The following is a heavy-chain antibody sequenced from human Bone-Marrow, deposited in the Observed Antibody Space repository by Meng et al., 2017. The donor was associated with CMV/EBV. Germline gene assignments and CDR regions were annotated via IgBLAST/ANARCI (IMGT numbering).Heavy chain of an antibody. V-gene: IGHV4-61*02. Sequence: HPQDAGPARGRPSQPLALTCTVSGGSISSGSYYWSWIRQPAGKGLEWIGRIYTSGSTNYNPSLKSRVTISVDTSKNQFSLKLSSVTAADTAVYYCARGSGDGYNLGWFDPWGQGTLVTVSS. CDR1: GGSISSGSYY. J-gene: IGHJ5*02. CDR2: IYTSGST. D-gene: IGHD5-24*01. CDR3: ARGSGDGYNLGWFDP.